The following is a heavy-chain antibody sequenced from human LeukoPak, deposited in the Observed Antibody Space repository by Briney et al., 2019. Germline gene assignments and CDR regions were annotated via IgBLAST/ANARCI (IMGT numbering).Heavy chain of an antibody. CDR2: IYYSGST. J-gene: IGHJ6*02. D-gene: IGHD6-6*01. Sequence: SQTLSLTCTVSGGSISSAGYYWSWIRQHPEKGLEGIGYIYYSGSTYYNPSLKSRVTISVDTSKNQFSLKLSSVTAADTAVYYCARDRGESIAELLYGMDVWGQGTTVTVSS. CDR3: ARDRGESIAELLYGMDV. V-gene: IGHV4-31*03. CDR1: GGSISSAGYY.